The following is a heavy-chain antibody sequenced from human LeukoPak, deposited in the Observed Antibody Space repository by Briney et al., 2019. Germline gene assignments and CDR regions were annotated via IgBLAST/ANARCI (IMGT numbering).Heavy chain of an antibody. CDR1: GFTFRSFY. J-gene: IGHJ5*02. CDR3: ARAAVLRFLYLSDWFDP. CDR2: ISYDGSNK. Sequence: GGSLRLSCAASGFTFRSFYMSWVRQAPGKGLEWVAVISYDGSNKYYADSVKGRFTISRDNSKNTLYLQMNSLRAEDTAVYYCARAAVLRFLYLSDWFDPWGQGTLVTVSS. D-gene: IGHD3-3*01. V-gene: IGHV3-30*04.